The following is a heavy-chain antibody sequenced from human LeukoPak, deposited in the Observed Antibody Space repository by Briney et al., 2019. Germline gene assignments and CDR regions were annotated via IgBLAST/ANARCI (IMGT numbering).Heavy chain of an antibody. Sequence: ASVKVSCKASGYTFTGYYMHWVRQAPGQGLEWMGWINPNSGGTNYAQKFQGRVTMTRDTSISPAYMELSRLRSDDTAVYYCASHYYDYIWWSYRPFDYWGQGTLVTVSS. CDR3: ASHYYDYIWWSYRPFDY. CDR2: INPNSGGT. J-gene: IGHJ4*02. D-gene: IGHD3-16*02. V-gene: IGHV1-2*02. CDR1: GYTFTGYY.